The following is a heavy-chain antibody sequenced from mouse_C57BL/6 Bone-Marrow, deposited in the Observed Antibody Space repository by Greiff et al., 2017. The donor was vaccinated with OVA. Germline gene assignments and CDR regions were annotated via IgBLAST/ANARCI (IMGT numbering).Heavy chain of an antibody. J-gene: IGHJ3*01. D-gene: IGHD1-2*01. CDR2: SRNKANDYTT. CDR1: GFTFSDFY. Sequence: EVMLVESGGGLVQSGRSLRLSCATSGFTFSDFYMEWVRQAPGKGLEWIAASRNKANDYTTEYSASVKGRFIVSRDTSQSILYLQMNALRAEDTAIYYCARDADYGYRFAYWGQGTLVTVSA. CDR3: ARDADYGYRFAY. V-gene: IGHV7-1*01.